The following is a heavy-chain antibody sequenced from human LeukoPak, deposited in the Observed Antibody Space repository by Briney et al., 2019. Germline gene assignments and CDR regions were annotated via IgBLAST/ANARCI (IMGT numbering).Heavy chain of an antibody. CDR2: ISTSSSYI. D-gene: IGHD4-17*01. CDR1: GFTFSSYG. V-gene: IGHV3-21*01. Sequence: PGGSLRLSCAASGFTFSSYGMHWVRQAPGKGLECVSSISTSSSYIYYADSVKGRFTISRDNAKNSLYLQMNSLRAEDTAVYYCARDPRDYPFDYWGQGALVTVSS. CDR3: ARDPRDYPFDY. J-gene: IGHJ4*02.